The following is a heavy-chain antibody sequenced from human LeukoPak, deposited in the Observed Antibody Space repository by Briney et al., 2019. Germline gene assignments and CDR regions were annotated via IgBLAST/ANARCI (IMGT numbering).Heavy chain of an antibody. CDR2: ISSSGSTI. V-gene: IGHV3-48*03. CDR3: ARDLVTQIIDY. CDR1: GSTFSSYE. D-gene: IGHD3-9*01. J-gene: IGHJ4*02. Sequence: GGSLRLSCAASGSTFSSYEMNWVRQAPGKGLEWVSCISSSGSTIYYADSVKGRFTISRDNAKNSLYLQMNSLRAEDTAVYYCARDLVTQIIDYWGQGTLVTVSS.